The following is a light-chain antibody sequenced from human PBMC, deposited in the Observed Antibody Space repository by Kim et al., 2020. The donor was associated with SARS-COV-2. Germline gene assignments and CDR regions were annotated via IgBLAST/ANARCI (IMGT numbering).Light chain of an antibody. V-gene: IGKV3-20*01. J-gene: IGKJ4*01. CDR1: QSVSSNY. CDR2: AAS. Sequence: PGERATLSCRASQSVSSNYLAWYQQKPGQAPRLLIYAASSRATGIPDRFSGSGSGTDFTLTISRLEPEDFAVYYCQQYGSSPQTFGGGTKLE. CDR3: QQYGSSPQT.